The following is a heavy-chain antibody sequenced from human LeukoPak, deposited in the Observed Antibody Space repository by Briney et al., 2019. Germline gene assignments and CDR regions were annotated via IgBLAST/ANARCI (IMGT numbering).Heavy chain of an antibody. CDR1: GGSITSGTYY. Sequence: SETLSLTCTVSGGSITSGTYYWSWIRQPAGKGLEWIGRIYASGSANYNPSLKSRVTISVDTSKNQFSLKLNSVTAADTALYYCARDRGVRDNYSYYYYMDVWGKGTTVTV. D-gene: IGHD3-10*01. V-gene: IGHV4-61*02. CDR2: IYASGSA. J-gene: IGHJ6*03. CDR3: ARDRGVRDNYSYYYYMDV.